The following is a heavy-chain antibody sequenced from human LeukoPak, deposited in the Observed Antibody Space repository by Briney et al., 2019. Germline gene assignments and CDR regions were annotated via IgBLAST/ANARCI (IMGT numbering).Heavy chain of an antibody. CDR2: ISYDGSNK. CDR3: ATAGNYRFDN. CDR1: GFTFSSYA. Sequence: QPGGSLRLSCAASGFTFSSYAMHWVRQAPGKGLEWVAVISYDGSNKYYADSVKGRFTISRDNSKYTLYLQMNSLRAEDTAVYYCATAGNYRFDNWGQGTLVTVSP. V-gene: IGHV3-30*01. D-gene: IGHD1-7*01. J-gene: IGHJ4*02.